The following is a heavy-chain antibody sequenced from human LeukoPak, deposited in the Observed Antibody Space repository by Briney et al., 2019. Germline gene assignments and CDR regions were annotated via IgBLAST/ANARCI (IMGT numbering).Heavy chain of an antibody. D-gene: IGHD6-6*01. CDR3: AREGQQLVPPLDY. V-gene: IGHV4-61*02. CDR1: GAISSGSYY. J-gene: IGHJ4*02. CDR2: IYISGST. Sequence: SQTLSLTCTVSGAISSGSYYWSWIRQPAGKGLEWIGRIYISGSTNYNPSLESRVTISVDTSKNQFSLRLTSLTAADTAVYYCAREGQQLVPPLDYWGQGTLVTVSS.